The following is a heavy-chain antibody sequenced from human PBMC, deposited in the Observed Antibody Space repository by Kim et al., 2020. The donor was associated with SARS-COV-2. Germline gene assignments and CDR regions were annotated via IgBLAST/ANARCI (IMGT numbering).Heavy chain of an antibody. CDR3: ASDTCSGGSCYGY. D-gene: IGHD2-15*01. J-gene: IGHJ4*02. CDR1: GFTFSSYA. CDR2: ISYDGSNK. V-gene: IGHV3-30*04. Sequence: GGSLRLSCAASGFTFSSYAMHWVRQAPGKGLEWVAVISYDGSNKYYADSVKGRFTISRDNSKNTLYLQMNSLRAEDTAVYYCASDTCSGGSCYGYWGQGTLVTVSS.